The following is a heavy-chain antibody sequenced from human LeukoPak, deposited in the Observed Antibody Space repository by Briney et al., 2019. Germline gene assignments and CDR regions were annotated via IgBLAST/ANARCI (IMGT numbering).Heavy chain of an antibody. CDR1: GFTFSSYN. Sequence: PGGSLRLSCAASGFTFSSYNMNWVRQAPGKGLEWVSYISSSTSTIYYADSVKGRFTISRDNAKNSLYLQMHSLRAEDTAVYYCARDNGYCSGGSCAPVPFDYWGQRTLVTVSS. J-gene: IGHJ4*02. D-gene: IGHD2-15*01. CDR3: ARDNGYCSGGSCAPVPFDY. V-gene: IGHV3-48*01. CDR2: ISSSTSTI.